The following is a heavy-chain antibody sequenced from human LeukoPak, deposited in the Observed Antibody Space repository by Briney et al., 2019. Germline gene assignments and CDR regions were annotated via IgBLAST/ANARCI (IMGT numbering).Heavy chain of an antibody. Sequence: SETLSLTCAVSGYSISSGYYWGWIRQPPGKGLEWIGSIYHSGSTYYNPSLKSRVTISVDTSKNQFSLKLSSVTAADTAVYYCARDYDLTTVTSFWFDPWGQGTLVTVSS. J-gene: IGHJ5*02. CDR2: IYHSGST. D-gene: IGHD4-17*01. CDR3: ARDYDLTTVTSFWFDP. V-gene: IGHV4-38-2*02. CDR1: GYSISSGYY.